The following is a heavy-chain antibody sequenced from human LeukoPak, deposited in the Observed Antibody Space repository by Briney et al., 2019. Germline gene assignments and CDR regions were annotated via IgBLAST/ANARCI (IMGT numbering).Heavy chain of an antibody. D-gene: IGHD5-12*01. CDR2: IKSDGTST. Sequence: GGSLRLSCEASGFTFSNYWMHWVRQAPGKGLVWVSLIKSDGTSTSYADSVKGRFTISRDNAKNTLYLQINSLRADDTAVYYCARDRGYTQDYWGQGTLVTVSS. V-gene: IGHV3-74*01. J-gene: IGHJ4*02. CDR1: GFTFSNYW. CDR3: ARDRGYTQDY.